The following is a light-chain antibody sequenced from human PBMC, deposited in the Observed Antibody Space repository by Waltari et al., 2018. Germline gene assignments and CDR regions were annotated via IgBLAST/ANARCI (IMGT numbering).Light chain of an antibody. CDR1: QSVLYSSNNKNY. Sequence: SQSVLYSSNNKNYLAWYQQKPGQPPKLLIYWASTRESGVPDRFSGSGSGTDFTLTISSLQAEDVAVYYCQQYYSTPQTFGQGTKVEIK. CDR3: QQYYSTPQT. V-gene: IGKV4-1*01. J-gene: IGKJ1*01. CDR2: WAS.